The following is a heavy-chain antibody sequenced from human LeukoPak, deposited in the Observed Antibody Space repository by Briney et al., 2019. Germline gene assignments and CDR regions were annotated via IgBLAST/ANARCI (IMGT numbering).Heavy chain of an antibody. D-gene: IGHD5-18*01. J-gene: IGHJ4*02. Sequence: SETLSLTCTVSGGSISSYYWGWIRQPPGKGLEWIANIYYSGTTYYNPSLKSRVTISVDTSKNQFSLSLRSVTAADTAVYFCARNRRGYSYGTLFYFDYWGQGTLVSVSS. V-gene: IGHV4-39*01. CDR3: ARNRRGYSYGTLFYFDY. CDR2: IYYSGTT. CDR1: GGSISSYY.